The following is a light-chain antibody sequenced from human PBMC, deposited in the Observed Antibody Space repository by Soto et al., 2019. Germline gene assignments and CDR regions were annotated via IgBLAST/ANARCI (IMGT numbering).Light chain of an antibody. CDR2: GAS. CDR1: QGINND. V-gene: IGKV1-33*01. CDR3: QQYGDLPFT. Sequence: DLQMTQSPSSLSASVGDRVTITCQASQGINNDLNWYQHKLEKAPKLLIYGASTLETGVPSRFSGSGSGTEFTFTISSLQPEDIGTYYCQQYGDLPFTFGPGTKVAI. J-gene: IGKJ3*01.